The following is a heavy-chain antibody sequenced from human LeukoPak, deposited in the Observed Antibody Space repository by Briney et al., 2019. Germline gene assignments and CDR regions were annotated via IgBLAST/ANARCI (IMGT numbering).Heavy chain of an antibody. V-gene: IGHV4-59*08. CDR2: VRSDGST. J-gene: IGHJ4*02. Sequence: SETLSLTCTVPADSITSHHWSWIRQPPGKGLEWIGYVRSDGSTNHSPSLKSRATISLDTSKSQFSLKLSSVTAADTALYYCARHGARAGGYCSSTSCYTFDFWGQGTQVTVSS. CDR1: ADSITSHH. CDR3: ARHGARAGGYCSSTSCYTFDF. D-gene: IGHD2-2*02.